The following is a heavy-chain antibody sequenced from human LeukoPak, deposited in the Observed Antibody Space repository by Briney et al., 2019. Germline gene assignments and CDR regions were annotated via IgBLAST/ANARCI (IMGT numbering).Heavy chain of an antibody. CDR1: GGTFSSYA. V-gene: IGHV1-69*04. CDR2: IIPILDIA. Sequence: SVKVSCKASGGTFSSYAISWVRQAPGQGLEWMGRIIPILDIANYAQKFQGRVTITADKSTSTAYMELSSLRSEDTAVYYCARDRGSGSYYKNYWGQGTLVTVSS. D-gene: IGHD3-10*01. J-gene: IGHJ4*02. CDR3: ARDRGSGSYYKNY.